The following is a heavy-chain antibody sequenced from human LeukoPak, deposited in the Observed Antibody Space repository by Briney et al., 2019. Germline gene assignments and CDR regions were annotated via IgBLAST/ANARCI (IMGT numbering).Heavy chain of an antibody. CDR3: ARRWYYYDSSGYKEYYFDY. V-gene: IGHV4-59*08. D-gene: IGHD3-22*01. Sequence: PSETLSFTCTVSGGSISSYYWSWIRQPPGKGLEWIGYIYYSGSTNYNPSLKSRVTISVDTSKNQFSLKLSSVTAADTAVYYCARRWYYYDSSGYKEYYFDYWGQGTLVTVSS. CDR1: GGSISSYY. J-gene: IGHJ4*02. CDR2: IYYSGST.